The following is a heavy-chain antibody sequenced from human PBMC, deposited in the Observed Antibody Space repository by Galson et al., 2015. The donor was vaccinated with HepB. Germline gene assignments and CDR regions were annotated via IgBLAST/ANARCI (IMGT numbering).Heavy chain of an antibody. Sequence: SLRLACAASGFTFSSYAMSWVRQAPGKGLEWVSAISGSGGSTYYADSVKGRFTISRVNSKNTLYLQMNSLRAEDTAVYYCTKEGYSYGNEYYFDYWGQGTLVTVSS. CDR1: GFTFSSYA. D-gene: IGHD5-18*01. CDR3: TKEGYSYGNEYYFDY. CDR2: ISGSGGST. J-gene: IGHJ4*02. V-gene: IGHV3-23*01.